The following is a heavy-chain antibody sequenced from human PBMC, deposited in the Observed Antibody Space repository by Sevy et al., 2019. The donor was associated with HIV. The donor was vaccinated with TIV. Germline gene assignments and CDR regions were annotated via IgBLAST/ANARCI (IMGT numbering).Heavy chain of an antibody. Sequence: GGSLRLSCAASGFTFEDYAMHWVRQAPGKGLEWVSGINWNSGNIAYADSVKGRFTISRDNAKNSLDLQINSLGPEDTALYYCAKGAEGTDYWWFSFPDFWGQGTLVTVSS. CDR1: GFTFEDYA. V-gene: IGHV3-9*01. CDR3: AKGAEGTDYWWFSFPDF. CDR2: INWNSGNI. D-gene: IGHD2-8*01. J-gene: IGHJ4*02.